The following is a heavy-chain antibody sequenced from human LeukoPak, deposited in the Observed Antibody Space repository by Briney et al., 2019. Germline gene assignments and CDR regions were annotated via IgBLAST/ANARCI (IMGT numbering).Heavy chain of an antibody. CDR3: AKGYSYPEGYFDY. CDR1: GFTFSSYG. CDR2: IRYDGSNK. V-gene: IGHV3-30*02. D-gene: IGHD5-18*01. Sequence: GGSLRLSCAASGFTFSSYGMHWVRQAPGKGLEWVAFIRYDGSNKYYADSVKGRFTISRDNSKNTLYLQMNSLRAEDTAVYYCAKGYSYPEGYFDYWGQGTLVTVSS. J-gene: IGHJ4*02.